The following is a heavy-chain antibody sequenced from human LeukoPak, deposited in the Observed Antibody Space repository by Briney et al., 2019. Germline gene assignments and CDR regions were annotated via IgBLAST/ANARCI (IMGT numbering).Heavy chain of an antibody. Sequence: GGSLRLSCAASGFTVSSNYMNWVRQAPGRGLEWASVIYSGGSTYYGDSVKGRFTISRDNSKNTLYLQMNSLRAEDTAVYYCASSRYCSGGSCYFDYWGQGTLVTVSS. CDR2: IYSGGST. D-gene: IGHD2-15*01. CDR3: ASSRYCSGGSCYFDY. J-gene: IGHJ4*02. V-gene: IGHV3-53*01. CDR1: GFTVSSNY.